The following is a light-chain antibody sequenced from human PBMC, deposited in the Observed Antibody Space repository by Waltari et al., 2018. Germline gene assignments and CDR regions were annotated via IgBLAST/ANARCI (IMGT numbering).Light chain of an antibody. V-gene: IGLV1-47*01. CDR2: RNN. Sequence: QSLLTQPPSAPGTPGPRATIPCSGSSSIIRSNYIYWYHQLPGTAPKLLLYRNNQRPSGVPDRFSCCTSGTSASLASSGLRSEDEADYYCASCDDILSGVLFGGGTKLSVL. CDR1: SSIIRSNY. CDR3: ASCDDILSGVL. J-gene: IGLJ2*01.